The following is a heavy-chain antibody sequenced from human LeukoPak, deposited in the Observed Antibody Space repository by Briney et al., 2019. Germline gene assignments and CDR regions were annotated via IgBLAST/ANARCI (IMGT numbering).Heavy chain of an antibody. CDR3: ARVSVYSESHVLES. V-gene: IGHV3-72*01. CDR2: IRNRVNSYTT. D-gene: IGHD1-26*01. Sequence: GRSLRLSCAASGFAFSDLFMDWVRQAPGKGLEWVGRIRNRVNSYTTEYAASVRGRFTISRDDSKNSLYLQMNSLRTEDTAVYYCARVSVYSESHVLESWGQGTLVTVSS. CDR1: GFAFSDLF. J-gene: IGHJ4*02.